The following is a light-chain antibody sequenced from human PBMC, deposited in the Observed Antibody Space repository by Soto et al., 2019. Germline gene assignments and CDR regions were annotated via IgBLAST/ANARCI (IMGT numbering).Light chain of an antibody. CDR3: QQYNSYSYT. CDR1: QSISSW. J-gene: IGKJ2*01. CDR2: DAS. V-gene: IGKV1-5*01. Sequence: DIQMTQSPSTLSASVGDRVTITCRASQSISSWLAWYQQKPGKAPKLLIYDASSLESGVPSRFSGSGSGTEFTLNISGLQPDDFETYYCQQYNSYSYTFGQGTKVDIK.